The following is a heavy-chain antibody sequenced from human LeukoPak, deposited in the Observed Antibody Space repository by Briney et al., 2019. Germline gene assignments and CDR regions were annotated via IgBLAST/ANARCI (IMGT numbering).Heavy chain of an antibody. CDR1: GFTVSTNY. D-gene: IGHD6-13*01. CDR2: IYSDGGT. V-gene: IGHV3-66*01. J-gene: IGHJ4*02. Sequence: SGGSLRLSCAVSGFTVSTNYMSWVRQAPGKGLEWVSVIYSDGGTYYADSVKGRFTISRDNSENTLYLQMNSLRAEDTAVYYCATGDYSNTLGGQGTLVTVSS. CDR3: ATGDYSNTL.